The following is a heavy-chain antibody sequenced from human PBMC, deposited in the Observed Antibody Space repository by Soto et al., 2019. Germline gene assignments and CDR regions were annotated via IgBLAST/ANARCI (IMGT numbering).Heavy chain of an antibody. D-gene: IGHD6-25*01. CDR1: CYTLCSYG. V-gene: IGHV1-18*01. CDR2: ISVYNGNT. CDR3: ARDEGSAAPFYMDV. J-gene: IGHJ6*03. Sequence: GAPVKGSRKASCYTLCSYGIGWGRQAPGQGLEWMGWISVYNGNTEYAQKLQGRVIMTTDTSTSTAYMELRSLRSDDTAIYYCARDEGSAAPFYMDVWGKGTTVTVSS.